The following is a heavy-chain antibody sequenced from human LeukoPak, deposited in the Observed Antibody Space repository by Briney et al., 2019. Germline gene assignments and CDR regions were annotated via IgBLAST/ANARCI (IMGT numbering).Heavy chain of an antibody. CDR2: IYYSGST. V-gene: IGHV4-39*01. J-gene: IGHJ4*02. CDR1: SGSISSSDYY. D-gene: IGHD6-6*01. Sequence: PSETLSLTCTVSSGSISSSDYYWGWIRQPPGTGLEWIGSIYYSGSTYYNPSLKSRVTISVDTSKNQFSLKLSSVTAADTAVYYCARTGSSSIDYWGRGTLVTVSS. CDR3: ARTGSSSIDY.